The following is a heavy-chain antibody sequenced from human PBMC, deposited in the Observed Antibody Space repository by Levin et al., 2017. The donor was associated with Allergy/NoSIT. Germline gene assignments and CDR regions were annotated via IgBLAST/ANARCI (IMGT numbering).Heavy chain of an antibody. CDR2: IVVGSGDT. CDR3: AAVGEYCSGGSCAGRPSDY. D-gene: IGHD2-15*01. J-gene: IGHJ4*02. Sequence: KISCKASGFTFSSSAVQWVRQARGQRLEWIGWIVVGSGDTNYAQKFQERVTISRDMSTTTAYMELSSLRSEDTAVYYCAAVGEYCSGGSCAGRPSDYWGQGTLVTVSS. V-gene: IGHV1-58*01. CDR1: GFTFSSSA.